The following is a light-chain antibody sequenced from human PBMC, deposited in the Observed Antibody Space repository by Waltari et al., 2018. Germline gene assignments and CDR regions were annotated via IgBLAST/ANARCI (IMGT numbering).Light chain of an antibody. Sequence: QSVLTQPPSVSAAPGQRVTISCSGGSSNIGTNYVPWYRQFPGTAPKLLIYENPERPSGIPGRFSGSKSGTSATLDITGLQAGDEADYYCGTWDSSLSGAVFGGGTHLTVL. V-gene: IGLV1-51*02. CDR2: ENP. CDR3: GTWDSSLSGAV. J-gene: IGLJ7*01. CDR1: SSNIGTNY.